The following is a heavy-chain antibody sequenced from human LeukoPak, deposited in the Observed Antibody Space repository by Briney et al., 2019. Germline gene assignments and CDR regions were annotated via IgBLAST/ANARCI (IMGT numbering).Heavy chain of an antibody. D-gene: IGHD3-10*01. CDR2: ISDTGST. Sequence: KTSETLSLTCTVAGGSISSYYWSWIRPPPGKGLEWIGYISDTGSTNYNPSLKSQVTISVDTSKNHFSLKVSSVTAADTAVYYCARDDYYGSGSFDYWGQGTLVTVSS. V-gene: IGHV4-59*01. CDR1: GGSISSYY. CDR3: ARDDYYGSGSFDY. J-gene: IGHJ4*02.